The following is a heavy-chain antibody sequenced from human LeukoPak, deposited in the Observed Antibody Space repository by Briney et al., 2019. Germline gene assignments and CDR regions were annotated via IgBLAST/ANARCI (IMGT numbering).Heavy chain of an antibody. Sequence: GGSLRLSCAASGFTFSSYAMSWVRQAPGKGLEWVSAISGSGGSTYHADSVRGRFTISRDNSKNTLYLQMNSLRAEDAAVYFCAKAPVTSCRGAYCYPFDSWGQGTLVTVSS. CDR3: AKAPVTSCRGAYCYPFDS. V-gene: IGHV3-23*01. CDR2: ISGSGGST. CDR1: GFTFSSYA. D-gene: IGHD2-21*01. J-gene: IGHJ4*02.